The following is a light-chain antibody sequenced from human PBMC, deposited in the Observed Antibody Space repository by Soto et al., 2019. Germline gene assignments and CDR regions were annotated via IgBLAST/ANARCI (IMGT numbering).Light chain of an antibody. J-gene: IGLJ7*01. CDR3: QTWGTGSASVV. CDR2: VNSGGSH. V-gene: IGLV4-69*01. CDR1: SGHSNYA. Sequence: QLVLTQSPSASASLGASVKLTCTLSSGHSNYAIAWHQQQPETGPRYLMKVNSGGSHIKGDGIPDRFSGSSSGAERYLFISSLQSEDEADYYCQTWGTGSASVVFGGGTQPDRPR.